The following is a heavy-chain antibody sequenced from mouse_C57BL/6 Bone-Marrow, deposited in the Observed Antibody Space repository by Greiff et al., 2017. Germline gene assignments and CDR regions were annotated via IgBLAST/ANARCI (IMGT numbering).Heavy chain of an antibody. CDR3: ARESRQLRPYYFDY. J-gene: IGHJ2*01. Sequence: VQLQQPGAELVMPGASVKLSCKASGYTFTSYWMHWVKQRPGQGLGWIGEIDPSDSYTNYNQKFKGKSTLTVDKSSSTAYMQLSSLTSEDSAVYYCARESRQLRPYYFDYWGQGTTLTVSS. CDR2: IDPSDSYT. D-gene: IGHD3-2*02. V-gene: IGHV1-69*01. CDR1: GYTFTSYW.